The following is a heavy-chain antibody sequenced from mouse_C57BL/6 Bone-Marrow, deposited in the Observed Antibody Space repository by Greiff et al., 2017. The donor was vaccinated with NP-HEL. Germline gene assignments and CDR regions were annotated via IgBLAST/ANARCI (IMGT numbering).Heavy chain of an antibody. D-gene: IGHD1-1*01. J-gene: IGHJ4*01. CDR3: ASGAVVATRGDYYAMDY. Sequence: VQLQQSGAELVRPGASVKLSCKASGYTFTDYYINWVKQRPGQGLEWIARIYPGSGNTYYNEKFKGKATLTAEKSSSTAYMQLSSLTSEDSAVYFCASGAVVATRGDYYAMDYWGQGTSVTVSS. CDR2: IYPGSGNT. V-gene: IGHV1-76*01. CDR1: GYTFTDYY.